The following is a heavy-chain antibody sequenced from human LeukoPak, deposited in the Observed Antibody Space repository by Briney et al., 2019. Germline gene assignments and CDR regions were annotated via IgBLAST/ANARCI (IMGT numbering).Heavy chain of an antibody. V-gene: IGHV3-30-3*01. J-gene: IGHJ4*02. Sequence: GRSLRLSCAASGFAFSSYAVHWVRQAPGKGLECVAVISHDGSKKYYADFVKGRFTISRDNSKNTLYLHMNSLIPEDTAVYYCARDPDDYGDYSYFDYWGQGTLVTVSS. CDR1: GFAFSSYA. CDR2: ISHDGSKK. CDR3: ARDPDDYGDYSYFDY. D-gene: IGHD4-17*01.